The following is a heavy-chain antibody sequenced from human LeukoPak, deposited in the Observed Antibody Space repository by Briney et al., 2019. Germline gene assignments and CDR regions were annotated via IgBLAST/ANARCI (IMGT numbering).Heavy chain of an antibody. CDR1: GYSISSGYY. CDR2: IYHSGST. V-gene: IGHV4-38-2*02. D-gene: IGHD6-19*01. J-gene: IGHJ4*02. Sequence: SETLSLTCTVSGYSISSGYYWGWIRQPPGKGLEWIGSIYHSGSTYYNPSLKSRVTISVDTSKNQFSLKLSSVTAADTAVYHCARDSSGHAVDYWGQGTLVTVSS. CDR3: ARDSSGHAVDY.